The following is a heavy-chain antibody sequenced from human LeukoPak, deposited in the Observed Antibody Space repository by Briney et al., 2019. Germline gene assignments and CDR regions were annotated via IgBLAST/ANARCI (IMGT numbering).Heavy chain of an antibody. CDR2: ISGYNGKT. Sequence: ASVKVSCKASGYPFINYGFHWVRQAPGQGLEWMGWISGYNGKTNYAQSFQGRVTMTTDTSTNTAYMELRSLRSDDTAVYFCARGGGFLRVLTWFGPWGQGTLVTVSS. V-gene: IGHV1-18*01. J-gene: IGHJ5*02. D-gene: IGHD3-3*01. CDR3: ARGGGFLRVLTWFGP. CDR1: GYPFINYG.